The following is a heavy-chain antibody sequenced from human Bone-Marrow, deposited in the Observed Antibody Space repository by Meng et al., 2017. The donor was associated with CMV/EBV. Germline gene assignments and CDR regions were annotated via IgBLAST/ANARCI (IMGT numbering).Heavy chain of an antibody. CDR2: ISSSGSTI. Sequence: GGSLRLSCAASGFTFSNYAMNWVRQAPGKGLEWVSYISSSGSTIYYADSVKGRFTISRDNAKNSLYLQMNSLRAEDTAVYYCARSRPAEAFDIWGQGTMVTVSS. J-gene: IGHJ3*02. CDR1: GFTFSNYA. CDR3: ARSRPAEAFDI. V-gene: IGHV3-48*03.